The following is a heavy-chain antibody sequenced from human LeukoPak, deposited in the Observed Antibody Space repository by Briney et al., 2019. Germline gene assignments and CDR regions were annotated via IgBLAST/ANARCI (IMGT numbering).Heavy chain of an antibody. CDR3: ARGLEGCSSTSCSALMDY. D-gene: IGHD2-2*01. J-gene: IGHJ4*02. Sequence: SAKVSCKASGGTFSSYAISWVRQAPGQGLEWMGRIIPILGIANYAQKFQGRVTITADKSTSTAYMELSSLRSEDTAVYYCARGLEGCSSTSCSALMDYWGQGTLVTVSS. V-gene: IGHV1-69*04. CDR1: GGTFSSYA. CDR2: IIPILGIA.